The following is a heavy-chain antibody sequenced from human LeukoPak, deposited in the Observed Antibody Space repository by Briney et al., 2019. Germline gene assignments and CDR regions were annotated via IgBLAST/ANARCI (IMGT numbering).Heavy chain of an antibody. Sequence: PGGSLRLSCAASGFTFSTYCMRWVRQAPGKALEYVSSISSDGGDTYYANSVKGRFTISRDNSKNTLYLQMGSLRAEDMAVYYCGRAIHSSGYPPVDYWGQGTLVTVSS. V-gene: IGHV3-64*01. CDR3: GRAIHSSGYPPVDY. D-gene: IGHD3-22*01. CDR1: GFTFSTYC. J-gene: IGHJ4*02. CDR2: ISSDGGDT.